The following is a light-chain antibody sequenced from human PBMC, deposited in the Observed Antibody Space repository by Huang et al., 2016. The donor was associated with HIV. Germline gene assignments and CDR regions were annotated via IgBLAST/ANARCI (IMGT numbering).Light chain of an antibody. CDR2: DAS. V-gene: IGKV3-11*01. CDR3: QQRSNWPPG. CDR1: QSVSSY. Sequence: EIVLTQSPATLSLSPGERATLSCRASQSVSSYLAWYQQKPGQAPRLLIYDASNRATGIPARFSGSGSGTDFTFTISSLEPEDFAVYYCQQRSNWPPGFGQGTRLEMK. J-gene: IGKJ5*01.